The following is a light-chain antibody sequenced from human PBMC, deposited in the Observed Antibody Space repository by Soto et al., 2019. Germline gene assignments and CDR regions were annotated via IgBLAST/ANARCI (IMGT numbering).Light chain of an antibody. V-gene: IGKV3-11*01. CDR2: DTS. CDR3: QQRSNWPIT. J-gene: IGKJ5*01. CDR1: QSVSSY. Sequence: EIVLTQSPGTLSLSPGERATLSCRASQSVSSYYLAWYQQKPGQAPRLLIYDTSNRATGIPARFSGSGSGTDFTLTINNLDPEDFAVYYCQQRSNWPITFGQGTRLEIK.